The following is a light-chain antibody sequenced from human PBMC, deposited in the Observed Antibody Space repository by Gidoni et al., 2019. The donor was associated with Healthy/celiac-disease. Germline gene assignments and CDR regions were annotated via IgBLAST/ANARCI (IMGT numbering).Light chain of an antibody. J-gene: IGKJ5*01. CDR1: QYISNY. Sequence: DIQMTQSPSSLSASVGDRVTITCQASQYISNYLNWYQQKPGQAPKLLIYDASNLETGVPSRFSGSGSGTDFTFTISSLQPEDIATYYCQQYDNLPLTFGQGTRLESK. CDR2: DAS. CDR3: QQYDNLPLT. V-gene: IGKV1-33*01.